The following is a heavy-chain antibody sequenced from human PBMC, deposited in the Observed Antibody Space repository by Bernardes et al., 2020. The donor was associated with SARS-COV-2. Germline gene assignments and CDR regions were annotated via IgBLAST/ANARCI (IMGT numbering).Heavy chain of an antibody. CDR3: ARGDTLNWLDP. D-gene: IGHD5-18*01. CDR1: GYTFSTNG. V-gene: IGHV1-18*01. J-gene: IGHJ5*02. Sequence: ASMKVSCKASGYTFSTNGISWVRQAPGQGLEWMGRIRAYSGNTDYAQKFQGRVTMTTDTSTSTAYMELRSLRSDDTAVYYCARGDTLNWLDPWGQGTLVTVSS. CDR2: IRAYSGNT.